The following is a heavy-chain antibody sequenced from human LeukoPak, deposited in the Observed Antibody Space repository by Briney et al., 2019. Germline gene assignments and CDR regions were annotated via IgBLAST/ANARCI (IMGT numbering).Heavy chain of an antibody. J-gene: IGHJ5*02. CDR3: ASLYSSTAGGPNWFDP. CDR2: IIPIFGIA. Sequence: ASVKVSCKASGGTVSSYAISWVRQAPGQGLEWMGRIIPIFGIANYAQKFQGRVTITADKSTSTAYMELSSLRSEDTAVYYCASLYSSTAGGPNWFDPWGQGTLVTVSS. CDR1: GGTVSSYA. V-gene: IGHV1-69*04. D-gene: IGHD6-13*01.